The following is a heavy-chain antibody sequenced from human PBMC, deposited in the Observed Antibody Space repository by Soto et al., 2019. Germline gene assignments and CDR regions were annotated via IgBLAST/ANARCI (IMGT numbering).Heavy chain of an antibody. CDR3: AGGTWEPH. CDR2: IIPVSGPA. Sequence: QVRLVQSGAEVEKPGSSVKVSCKASGGTLNNYVLNWVRQAPGQGLEWMGAIIPVSGPADCAQRFQGRVTITADLSTATVYMELSSLTSDDTAVYYCAGGTWEPHWGQGTLVTVSS. CDR1: GGTLNNYV. V-gene: IGHV1-69*01. J-gene: IGHJ4*02. D-gene: IGHD1-26*01.